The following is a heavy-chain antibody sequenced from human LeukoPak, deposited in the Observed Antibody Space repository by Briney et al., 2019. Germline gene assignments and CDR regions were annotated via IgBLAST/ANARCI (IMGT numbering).Heavy chain of an antibody. D-gene: IGHD2-15*01. Sequence: GGSLRLSCAASGFTVSSNYMSWVRQAPGKGLEWVSVIYSGGSTYYADSVKGRFTISRDNSKNTLYLQMNSLRAEDTAVYYWARAGVGYCSGGSCYSGYYYYGMDVWGQGTTVTVSS. V-gene: IGHV3-53*01. CDR3: ARAGVGYCSGGSCYSGYYYYGMDV. J-gene: IGHJ6*02. CDR1: GFTVSSNY. CDR2: IYSGGST.